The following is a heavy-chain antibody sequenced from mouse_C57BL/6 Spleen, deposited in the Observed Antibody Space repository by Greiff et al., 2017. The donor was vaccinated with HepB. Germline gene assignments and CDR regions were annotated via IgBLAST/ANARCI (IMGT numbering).Heavy chain of an antibody. V-gene: IGHV5-6*01. CDR3: ARHGVTPMDY. CDR2: ISSGGSYT. Sequence: EVMLVESGGDLVKPGGSLKLSCAASGFTFSSYGMSWVRQTPDKRLEWVATISSGGSYTYYPDSVKGRFTISRDNAKNTLYLQMSSLKSEDTAMYYCARHGVTPMDYWGQGTSVTVSS. J-gene: IGHJ4*01. D-gene: IGHD2-2*01. CDR1: GFTFSSYG.